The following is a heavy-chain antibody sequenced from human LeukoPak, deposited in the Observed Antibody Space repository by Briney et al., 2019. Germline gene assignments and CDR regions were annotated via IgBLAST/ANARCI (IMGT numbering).Heavy chain of an antibody. CDR1: GGSISNYY. V-gene: IGHV4-59*01. CDR2: IYYSGST. D-gene: IGHD1-26*01. J-gene: IGHJ4*02. Sequence: SETLSLTCTVSGGSISNYYWSWIRQPPGKGLEWIGFIYYSGSTNYNPSLKSRVTISVDTSKNQFSLKLSSVTAADTAVYYCVGSYVRDYFDYWGQGTLVTVSS. CDR3: VGSYVRDYFDY.